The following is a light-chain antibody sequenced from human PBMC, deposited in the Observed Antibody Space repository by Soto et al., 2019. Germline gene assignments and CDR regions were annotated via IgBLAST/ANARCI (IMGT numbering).Light chain of an antibody. J-gene: IGKJ4*01. CDR2: EAS. Sequence: DIQMTQSPPALSASVGDTVIITCRASQSIGSLLAWYQQKPGKAPKLLIYEASSLQSGVPSRFSGSGSGTEFTLTISSLQPDDFGTYYCQQFSTFLLTFGRGTKVEIK. CDR3: QQFSTFLLT. V-gene: IGKV1-5*03. CDR1: QSIGSL.